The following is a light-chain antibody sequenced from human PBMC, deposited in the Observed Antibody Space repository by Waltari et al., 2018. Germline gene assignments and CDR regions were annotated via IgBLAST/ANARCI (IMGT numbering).Light chain of an antibody. V-gene: IGLV2-14*01. CDR1: SSDVGGYKY. CDR3: SSHTSSSTWV. CDR2: DVS. Sequence: QSALTQPASVSGSPGQSITISCTGTSSDVGGYKYVSWYQQHPGKAPKLMIYDVSKRPSGVSHRCSCSKSGNTASLTISGLQAEDEADYYCSSHTSSSTWVFGGGTKLTVL. J-gene: IGLJ3*02.